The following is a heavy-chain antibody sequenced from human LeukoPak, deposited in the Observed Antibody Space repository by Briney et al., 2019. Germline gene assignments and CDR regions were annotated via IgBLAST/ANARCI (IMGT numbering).Heavy chain of an antibody. J-gene: IGHJ6*02. D-gene: IGHD3-16*02. CDR2: IKQDGREK. V-gene: IGHV3-7*01. Sequence: GGSLRLSCAASGFTFSSYWMSWVRQARGKGLEWVANIKQDGREKYYVDSVKGRFNISRDNAKNSLYLQMNSLRAEDTAGYYCAGEADDYVWGSYRSSKIYGMDVWGQGTTVTVSS. CDR1: GFTFSSYW. CDR3: AGEADDYVWGSYRSSKIYGMDV.